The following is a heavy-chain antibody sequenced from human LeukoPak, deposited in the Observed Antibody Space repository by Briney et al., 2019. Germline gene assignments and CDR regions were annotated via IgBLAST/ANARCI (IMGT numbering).Heavy chain of an antibody. CDR1: GGSISSGSYY. D-gene: IGHD3-22*01. CDR2: IYTSGST. CDR3: ARGGRGVQYYYDSTGHFDL. Sequence: SQTLSPTCTVSGGSISSGSYYWSWIRQPAGKGLEWIGRIYTSGSTNYNPSLKSRVTISVDTSKNQFSLKLSSVTAADTAVYYCARGGRGVQYYYDSTGHFDLWGRGTLVTVSS. J-gene: IGHJ2*01. V-gene: IGHV4-61*02.